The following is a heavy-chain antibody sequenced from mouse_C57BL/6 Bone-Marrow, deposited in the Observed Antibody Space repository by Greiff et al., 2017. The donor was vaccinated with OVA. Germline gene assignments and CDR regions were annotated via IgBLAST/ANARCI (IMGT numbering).Heavy chain of an antibody. CDR2: IYPRSGNT. CDR3: AGSDGYSFAY. V-gene: IGHV1-81*01. Sequence: QVQLQQSGAGLARPGASVKLSCKASGYTFPSYGITWVKQRPEQGLEWIGEIYPRSGNTYYNEKFKGKATLTADKSSSTAYMELRSLRSEDCAVYFCAGSDGYSFAYWGQGTLVTVSA. J-gene: IGHJ3*01. CDR1: GYTFPSYG. D-gene: IGHD2-3*01.